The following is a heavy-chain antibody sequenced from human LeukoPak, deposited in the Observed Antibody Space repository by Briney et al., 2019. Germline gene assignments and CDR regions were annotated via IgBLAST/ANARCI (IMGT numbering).Heavy chain of an antibody. Sequence: SETLSLTCTVSGGSISSYYWSWIWQPPGKGLEWIGSIYYSGSTDCNPSLKSRVTISVDTSKNQFSLKLSSVTAADTAVYYCARAFYGSGTVTGIDFDYWGQGTLVTVSS. CDR2: IYYSGST. CDR1: GGSISSYY. D-gene: IGHD3-10*01. J-gene: IGHJ4*02. V-gene: IGHV4-59*01. CDR3: ARAFYGSGTVTGIDFDY.